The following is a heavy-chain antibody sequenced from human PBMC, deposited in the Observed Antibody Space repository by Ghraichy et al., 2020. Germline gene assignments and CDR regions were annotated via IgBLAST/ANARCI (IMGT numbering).Heavy chain of an antibody. V-gene: IGHV3-23*01. CDR2: ISGSGGST. CDR3: ARIDVYFDY. Sequence: GESLNISCAASGFTFSSYAMSWVRQAPGKGLEWVSAISGSGGSTYYADSVKGRFTISRDNSKNTLYLQMNSLRAEDTAVYYCARIDVYFDYWGQGTLVTVSS. J-gene: IGHJ4*02. D-gene: IGHD3-3*02. CDR1: GFTFSSYA.